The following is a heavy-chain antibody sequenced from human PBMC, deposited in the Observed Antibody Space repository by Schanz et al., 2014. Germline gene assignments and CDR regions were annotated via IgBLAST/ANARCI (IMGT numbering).Heavy chain of an antibody. CDR1: GGTFSSYS. CDR2: IIPILGIA. D-gene: IGHD4-17*01. V-gene: IGHV1-69*02. CDR3: ATLDYADSVS. Sequence: QVQLVQSGAEVKKPGSSVKVSCKASGGTFSSYSISWVRQAPGQGLEWMGRIIPILGIANYAQKVQGRVTMTTDTSTGTAYMELRSLRSDDTAVYYCATLDYADSVSWGQGTLVTVSS. J-gene: IGHJ5*02.